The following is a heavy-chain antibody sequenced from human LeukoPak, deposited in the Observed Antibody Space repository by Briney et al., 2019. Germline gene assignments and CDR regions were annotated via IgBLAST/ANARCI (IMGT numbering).Heavy chain of an antibody. Sequence: GGSLRLSCAASGFTFSDYYMSWIRQAPGKGLEWVSYISSSGSTLYYADSVKGRITISRDNAKNSLYLQMNSLRAEDTAVYYCARRRYNWNAIDYWGQGALVTVSS. CDR3: ARRRYNWNAIDY. V-gene: IGHV3-11*01. CDR1: GFTFSDYY. D-gene: IGHD1-20*01. J-gene: IGHJ4*02. CDR2: ISSSGSTL.